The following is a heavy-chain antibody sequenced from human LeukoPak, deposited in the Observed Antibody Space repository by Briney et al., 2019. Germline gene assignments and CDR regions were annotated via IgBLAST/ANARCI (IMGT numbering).Heavy chain of an antibody. V-gene: IGHV4-39*01. CDR2: IYYSGST. Sequence: PSETLSLTCTVSGGSISSSNYYWGWIRQPPGKGLEWIGSIYYSGSTYYNPSLKSRVTISVDTSKNQFSLKLSSVTAADTAVYYCASPETDAFDIWGQGTMVTVSS. CDR3: ASPETDAFDI. J-gene: IGHJ3*02. CDR1: GGSISSSNYY.